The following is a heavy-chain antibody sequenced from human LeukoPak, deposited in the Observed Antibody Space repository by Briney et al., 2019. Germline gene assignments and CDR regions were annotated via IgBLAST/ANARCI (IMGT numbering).Heavy chain of an antibody. CDR1: GGSINY. CDR2: IYYSGTT. V-gene: IGHV4-39*07. J-gene: IGHJ5*02. CDR3: ARDTHYYGSGSYFWFDP. D-gene: IGHD3-10*01. Sequence: PSETLSLTCTVSGGSINYGGWIRQPPGKGLEWIGSIYYSGTTYYNPSLKSRVTIFVDTSKNQFSLKLSSVTAADTAVYYCARDTHYYGSGSYFWFDPWGQGTLVTVSS.